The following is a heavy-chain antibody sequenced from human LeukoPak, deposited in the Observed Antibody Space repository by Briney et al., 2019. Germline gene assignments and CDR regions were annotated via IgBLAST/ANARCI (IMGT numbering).Heavy chain of an antibody. D-gene: IGHD2-8*02. Sequence: SEPLSLLCSVSGGSISYYWVWIRQPPGKGAEWIGSIYYTGSTYYNPSLKSRVTLSLDTSNKRFSLKLNSVTAADTAVYYCARALGTGLVDYWGQGTLVTVSS. V-gene: IGHV4-39*07. J-gene: IGHJ4*02. CDR1: GGSISYY. CDR3: ARALGTGLVDY. CDR2: IYYTGST.